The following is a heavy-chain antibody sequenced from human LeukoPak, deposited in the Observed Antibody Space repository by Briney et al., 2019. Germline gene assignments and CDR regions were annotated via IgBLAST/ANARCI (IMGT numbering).Heavy chain of an antibody. D-gene: IGHD3-10*01. CDR3: ARGVDYYGV. J-gene: IGHJ4*02. Sequence: PGGSLRLSCAASGFTFSDYYMSWIRQPPVKGLEWIGEINHSGGTNYNPSLKSRVTISVDTSKKQFSLKLSSVTAADTAVYYCARGVDYYGVWGQGTLVTVSS. V-gene: IGHV4-34*01. CDR1: GFTFSDYY. CDR2: INHSGGT.